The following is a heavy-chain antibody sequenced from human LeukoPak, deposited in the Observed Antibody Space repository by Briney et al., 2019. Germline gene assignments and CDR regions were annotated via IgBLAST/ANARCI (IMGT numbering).Heavy chain of an antibody. CDR1: GGSISSYY. D-gene: IGHD6-13*01. V-gene: IGHV4-59*12. CDR3: ARGIAAAGTHFDY. J-gene: IGHJ4*02. Sequence: SETLSLTCTVSGGSISSYYWSWIRQPPGKGLEWIGYIYYSGSTNYNPSLKSRVTISVDTSKNQFSLKLSSVTAADTAVYYCARGIAAAGTHFDYWGQGTLVTVSS. CDR2: IYYSGST.